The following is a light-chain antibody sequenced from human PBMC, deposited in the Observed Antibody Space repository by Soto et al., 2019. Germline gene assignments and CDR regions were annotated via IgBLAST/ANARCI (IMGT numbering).Light chain of an antibody. V-gene: IGKV3-20*01. J-gene: IGKJ1*01. CDR2: GAS. CDR3: QQYGNSAWT. Sequence: IVMTQSPATLSVSPGERATLSCRASQSVSNNYLAWYQQKPGQAPRLLIYGASSRATVIPDRLSGSGSGTDFTLPISRLEPEDFAVYYCQQYGNSAWTFGQGTKVDIK. CDR1: QSVSNNY.